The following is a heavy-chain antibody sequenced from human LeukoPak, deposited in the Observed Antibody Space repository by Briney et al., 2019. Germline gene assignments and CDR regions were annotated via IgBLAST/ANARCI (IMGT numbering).Heavy chain of an antibody. Sequence: GGSLRLSCAASGFTFRDYYMSWIRQAPGEGLEWISYISSGGSTTYYADSVKGRFTISRDNAKNSLYLQMNCLRAEDTAVYYCARHVVAVGFDYWGLGTLVTVSS. V-gene: IGHV3-11*04. CDR1: GFTFRDYY. D-gene: IGHD3-22*01. CDR2: ISSGGSTT. J-gene: IGHJ4*02. CDR3: ARHVVAVGFDY.